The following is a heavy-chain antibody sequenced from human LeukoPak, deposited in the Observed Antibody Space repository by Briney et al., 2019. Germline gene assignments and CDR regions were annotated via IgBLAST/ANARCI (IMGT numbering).Heavy chain of an antibody. Sequence: PSETLSLTCTVSGGSISSGGYYWSWIRQHPGKGLEWIGYIYYSGSTYYNPSLKSRVTISVDTSKNQFSLKLSSVTAADTAVYYCARMGIAAAGTQNWFDPWGQGTLVTVSS. J-gene: IGHJ5*02. CDR1: GGSISSGGYY. CDR3: ARMGIAAAGTQNWFDP. V-gene: IGHV4-31*03. CDR2: IYYSGST. D-gene: IGHD6-13*01.